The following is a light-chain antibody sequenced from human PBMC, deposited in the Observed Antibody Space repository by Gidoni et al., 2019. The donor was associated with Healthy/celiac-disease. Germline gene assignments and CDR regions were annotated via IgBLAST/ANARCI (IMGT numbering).Light chain of an antibody. Sequence: IQLTQSPSSLSASVGDRVTITCRASQGSSSYLAWYQQKPGKAPELLIYAASTLQSGVPSRFSGSGSGTDFTLTISSLQPEDFATYYCQQLNSYPFTFGPXTKVDIK. CDR1: QGSSSY. J-gene: IGKJ3*01. CDR3: QQLNSYPFT. V-gene: IGKV1-9*01. CDR2: AAS.